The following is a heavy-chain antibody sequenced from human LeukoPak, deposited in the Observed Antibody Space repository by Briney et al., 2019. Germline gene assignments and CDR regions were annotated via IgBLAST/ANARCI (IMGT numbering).Heavy chain of an antibody. CDR1: GDSVTSSY. CDR2: MCSSGNT. CDR3: VRAKGDY. V-gene: IGHV4-59*02. J-gene: IGHJ4*02. Sequence: SETLSLTCTVSGDSVTSSYWSWIRQPPGKGLEWIAYMCSSGNTKYNPSLASRVTISVDTSKNQFSLKVTSVTAADTAVYYCVRAKGDYWGQGTLVTVSS.